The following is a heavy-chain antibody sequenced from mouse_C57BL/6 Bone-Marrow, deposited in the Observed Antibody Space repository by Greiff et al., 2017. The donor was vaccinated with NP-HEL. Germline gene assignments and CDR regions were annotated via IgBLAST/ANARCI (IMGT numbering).Heavy chain of an antibody. V-gene: IGHV1-55*01. D-gene: IGHD1-1*01. Sequence: QVQLQQPGAELVKPGASVKMSCKASGYTFTSYWITWVKQRPGQGLEWIGDIYPGSGSTNYNEKFKSKATLTVDKPSSTAYMQLSSLTSEDSAVYYCALLFITTVVADYWGQGTTLTVSS. J-gene: IGHJ2*01. CDR2: IYPGSGST. CDR1: GYTFTSYW. CDR3: ALLFITTVVADY.